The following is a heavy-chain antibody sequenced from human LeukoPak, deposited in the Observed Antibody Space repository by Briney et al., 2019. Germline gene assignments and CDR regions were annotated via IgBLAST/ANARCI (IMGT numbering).Heavy chain of an antibody. Sequence: PGGSLRLSCGASGFTFSENWMSWVRQAPGRGPEWVADIKGDGSKMYSVDSVKGRFTISRDNDKNALYLQMNNLRVEDTGVYYCARDGTCLDFWGQGVLVTVSS. J-gene: IGHJ4*02. CDR3: ARDGTCLDF. CDR1: GFTFSENW. V-gene: IGHV3-7*01. CDR2: IKGDGSKM.